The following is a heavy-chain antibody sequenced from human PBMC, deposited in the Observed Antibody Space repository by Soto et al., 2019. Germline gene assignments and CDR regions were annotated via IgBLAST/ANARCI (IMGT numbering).Heavy chain of an antibody. CDR3: ARGRDVVVPAAIRMYDWFDP. Sequence: PSETLSLTCAVYGGSFSGYYWSWIRQPPGKGLEWIGGINHSGSTNYNPSLKSRVTISVDTSKNQFSLKLSSVTAADTAVYYCARGRDVVVPAAIRMYDWFDPWGQGTLVTVSS. D-gene: IGHD2-2*01. J-gene: IGHJ5*02. CDR1: GGSFSGYY. CDR2: INHSGST. V-gene: IGHV4-34*01.